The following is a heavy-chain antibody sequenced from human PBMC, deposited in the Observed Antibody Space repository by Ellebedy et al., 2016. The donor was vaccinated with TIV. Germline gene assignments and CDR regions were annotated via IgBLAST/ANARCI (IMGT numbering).Heavy chain of an antibody. CDR2: VPINENDK. V-gene: IGHV3-30-3*01. J-gene: IGHJ4*02. Sequence: GESLKISCGGSGFIFTNYNLHWVRQAPGKGLEWLAVVPINENDKHYADSVKGRFTISRDNSKNTLYLQMNSLSAEDTAVYFCARDGRNNDGFSGLLDYWGLGTLVIVSS. D-gene: IGHD1/OR15-1a*01. CDR3: ARDGRNNDGFSGLLDY. CDR1: GFIFTNYN.